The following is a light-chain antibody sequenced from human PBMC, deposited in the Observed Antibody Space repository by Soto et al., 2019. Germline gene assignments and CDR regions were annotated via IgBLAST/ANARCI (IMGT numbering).Light chain of an antibody. J-gene: IGLJ2*01. V-gene: IGLV2-14*01. CDR2: EVS. CDR1: SSDVGGYNY. CDR3: SSYTSSSTVV. Sequence: QSALTQAASVSGSPGQSITISCTGTSSDVGGYNYVSWYQQHPGKAPKLMIYEVSNRPSGVSNLFSGSKSGNTASLTISGLQAEDEADYYCSSYTSSSTVVFGGGTKVIVL.